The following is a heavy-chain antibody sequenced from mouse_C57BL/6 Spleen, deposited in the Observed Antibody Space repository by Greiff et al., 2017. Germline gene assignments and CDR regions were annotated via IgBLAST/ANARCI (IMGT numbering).Heavy chain of an antibody. D-gene: IGHD1-1*01. CDR1: GFNIKDYY. J-gene: IGHJ4*01. V-gene: IGHV14-2*01. CDR3: ARKRDCGSSPSAMDY. CDR2: IDPEDGET. Sequence: VQLLESGAVLVKPGASVKLSCTASGFNIKDYYMHWVKQRPEQGLEWIGRIDPEDGETTYASKFQGKVTITADTSSNTAYLQLSSLTSEDTAVYYCARKRDCGSSPSAMDYWGQGTSVTVSA.